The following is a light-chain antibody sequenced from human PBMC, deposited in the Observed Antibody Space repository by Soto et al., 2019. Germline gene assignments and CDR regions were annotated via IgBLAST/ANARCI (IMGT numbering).Light chain of an antibody. CDR3: QQYNNWPPWT. CDR1: QSVSSD. Sequence: IVMTQSPATLSVSPGERATLSCRASQSVSSDLAWYQHKPGQAPRLLIYGASTRATGIPGRFSGSGSGTDFTLTISSLQPEDFAVYYCQQYNNWPPWTFGQGTKVEIK. CDR2: GAS. V-gene: IGKV3-15*01. J-gene: IGKJ1*01.